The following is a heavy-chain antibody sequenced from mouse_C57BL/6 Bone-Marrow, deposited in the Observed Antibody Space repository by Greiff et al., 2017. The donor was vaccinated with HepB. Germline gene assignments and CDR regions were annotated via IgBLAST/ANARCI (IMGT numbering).Heavy chain of an antibody. Sequence: QVQLKESGPELVKPGASVKISCKASGYAFSSSWMNWVKQRPGKGLEWIGRIYPGDGDTNYNGKFKGKATLTADKSSSTAYMQLSSLTSEDSAVYFCARSGYYGSSCSYWYFDVWGTGTTVTVSS. CDR1: GYAFSSSW. CDR3: ARSGYYGSSCSYWYFDV. V-gene: IGHV1-82*01. J-gene: IGHJ1*03. CDR2: IYPGDGDT. D-gene: IGHD1-1*01.